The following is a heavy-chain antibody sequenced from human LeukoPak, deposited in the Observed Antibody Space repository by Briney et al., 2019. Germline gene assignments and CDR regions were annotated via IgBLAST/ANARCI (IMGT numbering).Heavy chain of an antibody. CDR1: GFTFSSYG. CDR3: AKMGYCSSTSCFFYYYYYGMDV. Sequence: GGSLRLSCAASGFTFSSYGMHWVRQAPGKGLEWVAFIRYDGSNKYYADSVKGRFTISRDNSKNTLYLQMSSLRAEDTAVYYCAKMGYCSSTSCFFYYYYYGMDVWGQGTTVTVSS. CDR2: IRYDGSNK. J-gene: IGHJ6*02. V-gene: IGHV3-30*02. D-gene: IGHD2-2*01.